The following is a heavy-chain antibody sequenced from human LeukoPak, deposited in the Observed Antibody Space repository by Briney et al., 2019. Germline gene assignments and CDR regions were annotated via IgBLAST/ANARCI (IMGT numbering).Heavy chain of an antibody. D-gene: IGHD3-9*01. CDR3: ANDRSGSYDILTGYYRPPYYYGMDV. CDR1: GFTFSSYA. CDR2: ISGSGGST. Sequence: PGGSLRLSCAASGFTFSSYAMSWVRQAPGKGLEWVSAISGSGGSTYYADSVKGRFTISRDNSKNTLYLQMNSLRAEDTAVYYCANDRSGSYDILTGYYRPPYYYGMDVWGQGTTVTVSS. V-gene: IGHV3-23*01. J-gene: IGHJ6*02.